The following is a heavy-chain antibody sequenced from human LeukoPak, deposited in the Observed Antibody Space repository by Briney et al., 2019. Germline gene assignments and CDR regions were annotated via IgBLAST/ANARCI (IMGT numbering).Heavy chain of an antibody. CDR1: GFTFSSYA. V-gene: IGHV3-23*01. CDR2: ISGSGGST. D-gene: IGHD3-22*01. CDR3: AKWDYYDSSGEDYFDY. J-gene: IGHJ4*02. Sequence: PGGSLRLSCAASGFTFSSYAMSWVRQAPGKGLEWVSAISGSGGSTYYADSVKGRFTISRDNSKNTLYLRMNSLRAEDTAVYYCAKWDYYDSSGEDYFDYWGQGTLVTVSS.